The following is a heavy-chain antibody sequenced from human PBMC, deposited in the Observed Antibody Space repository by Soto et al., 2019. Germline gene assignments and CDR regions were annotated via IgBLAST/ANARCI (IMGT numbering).Heavy chain of an antibody. D-gene: IGHD1-1*01. CDR1: GFTFTHYR. CDR2: INSDGARI. J-gene: IGHJ4*02. V-gene: IGHV3-74*03. Sequence: EVQLVESGGGFVQPGGSLRLSCAASGFTFTHYRIHWVRQPPGKGLEWVGRINSDGARIEYGDTVKGRFTISRDNAHNMVFLQMNSLTDEDSGVYFCARAVDWNYVQDFWGQGTLVTVSS. CDR3: ARAVDWNYVQDF.